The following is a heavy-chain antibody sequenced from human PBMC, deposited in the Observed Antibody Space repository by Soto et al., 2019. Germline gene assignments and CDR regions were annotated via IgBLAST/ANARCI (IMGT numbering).Heavy chain of an antibody. J-gene: IGHJ4*02. CDR1: GGTISSYA. Sequence: ASVKVSCMASGGTISSYAISWVRQAPGQGLEWMGGIIPIFGTANYAQKFQGRVTVTADESTSTAYMELSSLRSEDTAVYYCARSGFSNGVLYYFDYWGQGTLVTVSS. CDR2: IIPIFGTA. D-gene: IGHD2-8*01. V-gene: IGHV1-69*13. CDR3: ARSGFSNGVLYYFDY.